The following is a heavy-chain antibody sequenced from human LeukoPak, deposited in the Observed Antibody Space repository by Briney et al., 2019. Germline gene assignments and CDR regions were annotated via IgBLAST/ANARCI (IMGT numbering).Heavy chain of an antibody. V-gene: IGHV3-23*01. J-gene: IGHJ6*02. CDR3: AKRRIVADLYYYYGMDV. D-gene: IGHD5-12*01. CDR1: GFTFSSYA. CDR2: ISGSGDTT. Sequence: GGSLRLSCAASGFTFSSYAMSWVRQAPGKGLEWVSAISGSGDTTYYADSVEGRFTISRDNSKDTLYVQMNSLRAEDTAVYYCAKRRIVADLYYYYGMDVWGQGTTVTVSS.